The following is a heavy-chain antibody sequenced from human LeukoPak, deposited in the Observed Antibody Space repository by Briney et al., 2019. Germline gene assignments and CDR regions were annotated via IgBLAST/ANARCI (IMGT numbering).Heavy chain of an antibody. CDR3: ATYRQVLLPFES. Sequence: PGGSLRLSCAASGFTFSSYSMNWVRQAPGKGLEWVSSIFPSGGEIHYADSVRGRFTISRDNSKSTLSLRMNSLRAEDTAIYYCATYRQVLLPFESWGQGTLVTVSS. V-gene: IGHV3-21*04. J-gene: IGHJ4*02. D-gene: IGHD2-8*02. CDR2: IFPSGGEI. CDR1: GFTFSSYS.